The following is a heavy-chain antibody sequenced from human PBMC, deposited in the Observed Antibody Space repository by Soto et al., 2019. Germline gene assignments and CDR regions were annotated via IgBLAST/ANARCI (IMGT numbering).Heavy chain of an antibody. J-gene: IGHJ4*02. CDR3: ARSSTSANYFDY. CDR1: GGSVSSGGYY. CDR2: IYYSGDI. Sequence: PSETLSLTCTVSGGSVSSGGYYWNWIRQPPGKGLEWIGYIYYSGDIYYSPSLKSRVTISVDTSKNQFSLKLSSVTAADTAVYYCARSSTSANYFDYWGQGTLVTVSS. V-gene: IGHV4-31*03. D-gene: IGHD2-2*01.